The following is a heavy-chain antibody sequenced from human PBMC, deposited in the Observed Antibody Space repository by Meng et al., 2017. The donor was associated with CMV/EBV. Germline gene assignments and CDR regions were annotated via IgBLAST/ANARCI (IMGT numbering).Heavy chain of an antibody. CDR1: GGSISSSSYY. CDR3: AKDGYCSSTSCYEAAYYYYGMDV. D-gene: IGHD2-2*03. J-gene: IGHJ6*02. Sequence: SETLSLTCTVSGGSISSSSYYWGWIRQPPGKGLEWIGSIYYSGSTYYNPSLKSRVTISVDTSKNQFSLKLSSVTAADTAVYYCAKDGYCSSTSCYEAAYYYYGMDVWGQGTTVTVSS. V-gene: IGHV4-39*02. CDR2: IYYSGST.